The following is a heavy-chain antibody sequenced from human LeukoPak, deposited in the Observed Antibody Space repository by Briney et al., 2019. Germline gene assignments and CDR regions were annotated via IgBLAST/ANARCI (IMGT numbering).Heavy chain of an antibody. D-gene: IGHD6-19*01. Sequence: PGGSLRLSCAASGFTFNTYGMNWVRQAPGKGLEWVAVIAYDGSNRYYADSVKGRFTISRDNSKNTLYLQMNSLGAEDTALYYCVKGYSSGWTREYYGMDVWGQGTTVTVSS. J-gene: IGHJ6*02. V-gene: IGHV3-30*18. CDR3: VKGYSSGWTREYYGMDV. CDR1: GFTFNTYG. CDR2: IAYDGSNR.